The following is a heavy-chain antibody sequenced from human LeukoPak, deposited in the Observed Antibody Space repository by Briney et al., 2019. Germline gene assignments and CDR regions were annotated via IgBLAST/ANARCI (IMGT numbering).Heavy chain of an antibody. CDR2: VTAFNENT. V-gene: IGHV1-18*01. D-gene: IGHD5-24*01. CDR1: GFALTTYN. Sequence: ASVKVSCKASGFALTTYNIVWLRQAPGQGLEWVGWVTAFNENTHYSRKVQGRVTMTRDTSISTAYLDLSRLRSDDTAVYYCARVVVRDANNYKDYWGQGTLVTVSS. J-gene: IGHJ4*02. CDR3: ARVVVRDANNYKDY.